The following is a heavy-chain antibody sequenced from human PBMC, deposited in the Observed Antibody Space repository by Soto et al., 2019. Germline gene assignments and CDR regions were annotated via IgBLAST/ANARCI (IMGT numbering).Heavy chain of an antibody. CDR2: ISGSGGST. CDR1: GFTFSSYA. V-gene: IGHV3-23*01. D-gene: IGHD1-1*01. J-gene: IGHJ4*02. CDR3: ALGLERTNYFDY. Sequence: GGSLRLSCAASGFTFSSYAMSWVRQAPGKGLEWVSAISGSGGSTYYADSVKGRFTISRDNSKNPLYLQMNSLRAEDTAVYYCALGLERTNYFDYWGQGTLVTVSS.